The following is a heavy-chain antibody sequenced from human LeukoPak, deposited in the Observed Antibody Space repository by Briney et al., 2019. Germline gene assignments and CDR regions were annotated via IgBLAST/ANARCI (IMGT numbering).Heavy chain of an antibody. CDR3: VKDLCSGGSCYLFDS. CDR1: GFTFSSYA. CDR2: ISSNGGTT. D-gene: IGHD2-15*01. Sequence: GGSLRPSCSASGFTFSSYAVHWVRQAPGKGLEYVSAISSNGGTTYYADSVKGRFTISRDNSKNTLYLQMSSLRAEDTAVYYCVKDLCSGGSCYLFDSWGRGTLVTVSS. V-gene: IGHV3-64D*06. J-gene: IGHJ4*02.